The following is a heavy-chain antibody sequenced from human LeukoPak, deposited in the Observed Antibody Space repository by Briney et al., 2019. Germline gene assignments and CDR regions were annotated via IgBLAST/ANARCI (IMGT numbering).Heavy chain of an antibody. CDR1: GGSFSGYY. J-gene: IGHJ3*02. Sequence: PSETLSLTCAVYGGSFSGYYWSWIRQPPGKGLEWIGEINHSGSTNYNPSLRSRVTIPVDTSKNQFSLKLSSVTAADTAVYYCARYETDDAFDIWGQGTMVTVSS. CDR3: ARYETDDAFDI. V-gene: IGHV4-34*01. D-gene: IGHD3-3*01. CDR2: INHSGST.